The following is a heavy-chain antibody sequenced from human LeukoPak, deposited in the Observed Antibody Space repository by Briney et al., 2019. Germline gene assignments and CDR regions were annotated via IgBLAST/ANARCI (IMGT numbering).Heavy chain of an antibody. D-gene: IGHD4-17*01. CDR2: INPSGGST. Sequence: ASVKVSCKASGYTFTSYYMHWVRQAPGQGLEWMGIINPSGGSTSYAQKLQGRVTMTRDTSTSTVYMELSSLRAEDSSVYYCARPTTVTTISADAFDIWGQGTMVTVSS. CDR1: GYTFTSYY. J-gene: IGHJ3*02. V-gene: IGHV1-46*01. CDR3: ARPTTVTTISADAFDI.